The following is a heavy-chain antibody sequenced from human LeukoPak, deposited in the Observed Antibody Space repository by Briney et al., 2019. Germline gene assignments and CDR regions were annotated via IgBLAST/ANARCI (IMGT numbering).Heavy chain of an antibody. CDR2: IYYSGST. CDR3: ARGGQQLVRSWFDP. Sequence: SETLSLTCTVSGGSISSYYWSWIRQPPGKGLEWIGYIYYSGSTNYNPSLKSRVTISVDTSKNQFSLKLSSVTAADTAVYYCARGGQQLVRSWFDPWGQGTLVTVSS. D-gene: IGHD6-13*01. CDR1: GGSISSYY. J-gene: IGHJ5*02. V-gene: IGHV4-59*01.